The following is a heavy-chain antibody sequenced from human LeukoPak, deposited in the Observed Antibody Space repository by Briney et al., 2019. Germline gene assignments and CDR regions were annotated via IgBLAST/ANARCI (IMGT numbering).Heavy chain of an antibody. CDR2: ISSSSTI. J-gene: IGHJ4*02. V-gene: IGHV3-48*04. CDR3: ARVEDVY. D-gene: IGHD2-15*01. Sequence: GGSLRLSCAASGFTFSSYSMNWVRQAPGKGLEWVSYISSSSTIYYADSVKGRFTISRDNAKNSLYLQMNSLRAEDTAVYYCARVEDVYWGQGTLVTVSS. CDR1: GFTFSSYS.